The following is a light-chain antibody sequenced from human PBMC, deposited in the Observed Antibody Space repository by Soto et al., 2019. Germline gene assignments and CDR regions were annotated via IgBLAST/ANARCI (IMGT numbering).Light chain of an antibody. CDR1: QNINTW. Sequence: DIQMTQSPTTVSASVGDRDTITCRASQNINTWLAWYQQKPGKAPKLLILKASTLESGVPSRFSGSGSGTEFTLTISSLQPDDLGTYYCQQYNNYFWAFGQGTRVEIK. CDR3: QQYNNYFWA. V-gene: IGKV1-5*03. J-gene: IGKJ1*01. CDR2: KAS.